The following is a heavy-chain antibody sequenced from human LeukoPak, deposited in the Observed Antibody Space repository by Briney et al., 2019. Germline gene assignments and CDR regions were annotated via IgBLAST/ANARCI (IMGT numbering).Heavy chain of an antibody. J-gene: IGHJ1*01. CDR3: ARNSCGGDCYSTPAEYFQH. Sequence: SETLSLTCVVSGGSLSTHHWSWIRQSPGRGLEWIGYISDSGSTNYNPSLKSRVTISVDTSKNQFSLMLSSVTAADTAVYYCARNSCGGDCYSTPAEYFQHWGQGTLVTVSS. D-gene: IGHD2-21*02. CDR1: GGSLSTHH. CDR2: ISDSGST. V-gene: IGHV4-59*11.